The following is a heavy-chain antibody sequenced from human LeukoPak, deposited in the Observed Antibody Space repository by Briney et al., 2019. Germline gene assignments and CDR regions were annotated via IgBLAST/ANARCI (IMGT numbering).Heavy chain of an antibody. CDR3: ARLSTWNDGVDAFDI. CDR1: GDSVTSSSYS. V-gene: IGHV4-39*07. Sequence: PSETLSLTCTVSGDSVTSSSYSWGWIRQSPGKGLEWIGTIYYYGSTNYNPSLKSRVTLSVDTSKNQFSLNLSSVTAADTAVFYCARLSTWNDGVDAFDIWGQGTMVTVSS. CDR2: IYYYGST. J-gene: IGHJ3*02. D-gene: IGHD1-1*01.